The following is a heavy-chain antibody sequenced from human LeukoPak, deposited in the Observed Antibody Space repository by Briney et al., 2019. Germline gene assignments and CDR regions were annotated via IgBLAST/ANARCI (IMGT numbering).Heavy chain of an antibody. J-gene: IGHJ4*02. CDR1: GYTFTGYY. V-gene: IGHV1-2*02. CDR2: INPNSGGT. D-gene: IGHD5-12*01. CDR3: ARDHLYSGYVGGDY. Sequence: EASVKVSCKASGYTFTGYYMHWVRQAPGQGLEWMGWINPNSGGTNYAQKFQGRVTMTRDTSISTAYMELSRLRSDDTAVYYCARDHLYSGYVGGDYWGQGTLVTVSS.